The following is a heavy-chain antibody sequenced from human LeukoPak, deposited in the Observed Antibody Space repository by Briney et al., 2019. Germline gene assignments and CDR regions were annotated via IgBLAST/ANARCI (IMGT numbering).Heavy chain of an antibody. J-gene: IGHJ5*02. V-gene: IGHV4-34*01. Sequence: SETLSLTCAVYGGSFSGYYWSWIRQPPGKGLEWIGEIYHSGSTNYNPSLKSRVTISVDTSKNQFSLKLSSVTAADTAVYYCARHPSAPRYCSGGSCYSRNWFDPWGQGTLVTVSS. CDR1: GGSFSGYY. CDR3: ARHPSAPRYCSGGSCYSRNWFDP. CDR2: IYHSGST. D-gene: IGHD2-15*01.